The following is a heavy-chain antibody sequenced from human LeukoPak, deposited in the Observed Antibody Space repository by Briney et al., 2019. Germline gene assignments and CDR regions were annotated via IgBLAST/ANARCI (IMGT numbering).Heavy chain of an antibody. CDR1: GFTFSSYA. CDR3: AKTGTVIYYFDS. CDR2: ISGSGGST. D-gene: IGHD4-17*01. V-gene: IGHV3-23*01. Sequence: AGGSLRLSCAASGFTFSSYAMTWVRQSPGKGLEWVSGISGSGGSTYYADSVKGRFTISRDNSKNMLYLHMNSLRAENTAVYYCAKTGTVIYYFDSWGQGTLVTVSS. J-gene: IGHJ4*02.